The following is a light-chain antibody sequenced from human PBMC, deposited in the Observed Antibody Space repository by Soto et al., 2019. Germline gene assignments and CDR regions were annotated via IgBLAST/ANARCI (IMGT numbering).Light chain of an antibody. J-gene: IGLJ1*01. CDR1: SSDVGGYNY. V-gene: IGLV2-14*01. CDR3: SSYTRSSTYV. Sequence: QSMLTQPASVSGARGQSITIACSGTSSDVGGYNYVSWYRQHPGRAPKLMIYDVSNRPSGVSNRFSGSKSGNTASLTISGLQAEDEAEYYCSSYTRSSTYVFGTGTKVTVL. CDR2: DVS.